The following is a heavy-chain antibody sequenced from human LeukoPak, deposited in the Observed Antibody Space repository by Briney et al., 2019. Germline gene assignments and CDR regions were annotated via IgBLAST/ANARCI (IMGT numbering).Heavy chain of an antibody. CDR3: ARVDRYSSSYFDY. J-gene: IGHJ4*02. Sequence: PGGSLRLSCAASGFTFSSYWMSWVRQAPGKGLEWVGNIKQDGSEKYYVDSVKGRFTISRDNAKNSLYLQMNSLRAEDTAVYYCARVDRYSSSYFDYWGQGTLVTVSS. CDR2: IKQDGSEK. V-gene: IGHV3-7*01. CDR1: GFTFSSYW. D-gene: IGHD6-6*01.